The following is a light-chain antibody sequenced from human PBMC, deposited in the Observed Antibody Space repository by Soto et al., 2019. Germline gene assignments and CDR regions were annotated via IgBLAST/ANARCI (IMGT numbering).Light chain of an antibody. Sequence: EIVLTQSPGTLSLSPGERGTLSCRASQSVSSNYLAWYQQKPGQAPRLLIYSAFSRATGIPDRFRGSGSGTDFTLTISRLEPEDFAVYYCQYYGSLPWTFGQGTKVEIK. V-gene: IGKV3-20*01. CDR1: QSVSSNY. CDR3: QYYGSLPWT. CDR2: SAF. J-gene: IGKJ1*01.